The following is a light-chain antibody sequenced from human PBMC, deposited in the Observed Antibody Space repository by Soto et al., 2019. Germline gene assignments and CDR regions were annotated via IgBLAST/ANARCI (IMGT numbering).Light chain of an antibody. V-gene: IGKV1-5*03. Sequence: DIQMTQSPSTLSASVGDRVAITCRASDNIVHWVAWYQQKPGKAPKLLIYKAANLADEVPSRFAGSGSGTDFTLTITRLQPDDFATYYCQHYNSFSRTFGHGTKVDIK. CDR1: DNIVHW. CDR3: QHYNSFSRT. CDR2: KAA. J-gene: IGKJ1*01.